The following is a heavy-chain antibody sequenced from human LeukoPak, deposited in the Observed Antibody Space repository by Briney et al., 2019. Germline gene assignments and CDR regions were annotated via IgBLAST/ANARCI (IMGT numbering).Heavy chain of an antibody. V-gene: IGHV3-33*06. Sequence: GGSLRLSCAASGFTFSSYAMHWVRQAPGKGLEWVALIWFDGNNKYFADSVKGRFTISRDNCKNTMYLQMNSLRAEDTAVYYCAKDLRYSLGAFDIWGQGTMVTVSS. CDR1: GFTFSSYA. CDR2: IWFDGNNK. CDR3: AKDLRYSLGAFDI. D-gene: IGHD5-12*01. J-gene: IGHJ3*02.